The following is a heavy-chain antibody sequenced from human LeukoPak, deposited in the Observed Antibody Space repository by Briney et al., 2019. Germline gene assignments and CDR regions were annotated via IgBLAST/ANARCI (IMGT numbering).Heavy chain of an antibody. D-gene: IGHD3-9*01. V-gene: IGHV3-7*04. CDR3: VRGYDILTGYSDY. CDR2: IKQDGSEK. Sequence: HPGGSLRLSCAASGFTFSSYWMSWVRQAPGKGLEWVANIKQDGSEKYYVDSVKGRFTISRDNAKNSLYLQMNSLRAEDTAVYYCVRGYDILTGYSDYWGQGTLVTVSS. CDR1: GFTFSSYW. J-gene: IGHJ4*02.